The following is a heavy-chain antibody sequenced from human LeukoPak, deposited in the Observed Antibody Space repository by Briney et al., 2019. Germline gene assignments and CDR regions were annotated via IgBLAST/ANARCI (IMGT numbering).Heavy chain of an antibody. Sequence: PGGSLRLSCAASGFTFSSYGMHWVRQAPGKGLEWVAFIRYDGSNKYYADSVKGRFTISRDNSKNTLYLQMNSLRAEDTAVYYCAKDVSFVDTAMVTPPGYMDVWGKGTTVTISS. D-gene: IGHD5-18*01. J-gene: IGHJ6*03. V-gene: IGHV3-30*02. CDR3: AKDVSFVDTAMVTPPGYMDV. CDR2: IRYDGSNK. CDR1: GFTFSSYG.